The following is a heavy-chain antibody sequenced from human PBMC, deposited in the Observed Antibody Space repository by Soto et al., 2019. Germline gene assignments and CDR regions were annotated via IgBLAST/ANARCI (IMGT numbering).Heavy chain of an antibody. V-gene: IGHV2-5*02. CDR2: IYWDDDK. CDR1: GFSISTSGVG. D-gene: IGHD3-3*01. J-gene: IGHJ5*02. Sequence: QITLKESGPTLVKPTQTLTLTCTFSGFSISTSGVGVGWIRQPPGKALEWLAFIYWDDDKRYSPSLKSRLTISKXXSXNXGVLTMANMDPVDTGTYYCAHRSPYYTSGNAGWFDPWGQGTLVTVSS. CDR3: AHRSPYYTSGNAGWFDP.